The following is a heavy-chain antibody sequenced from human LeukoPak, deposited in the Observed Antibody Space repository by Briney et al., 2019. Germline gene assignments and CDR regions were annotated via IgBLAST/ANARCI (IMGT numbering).Heavy chain of an antibody. CDR2: ISWNSGSI. Sequence: GESLRLSCAASGFTFDDYAMHWVRQAPGKGLEWVSGISWNSGSIGYADSVKGRFTISRDNAKNSLYLQMNSLRAEDTALYYCAKVYGDYVYDAFDIWGQGTMVTVSS. CDR1: GFTFDDYA. D-gene: IGHD4-17*01. CDR3: AKVYGDYVYDAFDI. V-gene: IGHV3-9*01. J-gene: IGHJ3*02.